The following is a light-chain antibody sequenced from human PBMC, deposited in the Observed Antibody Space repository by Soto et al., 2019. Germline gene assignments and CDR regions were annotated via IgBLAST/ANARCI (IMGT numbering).Light chain of an antibody. CDR2: EGS. Sequence: QSALTQPASVSGSPGQSITISCTGTNSDVGTYELVSWYQQHPGRAPKLMIYEGSKRPSGVSNRFSGSKSGDTASLTISGLQAEDEANYYCFSYTASDMWVFGGGTKVTVL. CDR1: NSDVGTYEL. V-gene: IGLV2-23*01. CDR3: FSYTASDMWV. J-gene: IGLJ3*02.